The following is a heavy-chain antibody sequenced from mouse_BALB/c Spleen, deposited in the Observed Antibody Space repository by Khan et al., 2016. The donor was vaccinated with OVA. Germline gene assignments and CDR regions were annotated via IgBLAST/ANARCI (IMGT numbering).Heavy chain of an antibody. CDR2: INPSTGYT. V-gene: IGHV1-7*01. J-gene: IGHJ2*01. CDR1: GYTFINYW. CDR3: ARRGLRWDFDY. Sequence: QVRLQQSGAELAKPGASVKMSCKASGYTFINYWILWVKQRPGQGLEWIGYINPSTGYTEYNQNFKDKATLTADKSSSTAYMQRSSLTSEDSAVYYCARRGLRWDFDYWGQGTTLTVSS. D-gene: IGHD1-1*01.